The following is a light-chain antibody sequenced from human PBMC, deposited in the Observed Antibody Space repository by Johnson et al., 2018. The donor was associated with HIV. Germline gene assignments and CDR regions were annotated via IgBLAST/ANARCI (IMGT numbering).Light chain of an antibody. V-gene: IGLV1-51*02. Sequence: QSVLTQPPSVSAAPGQRVTISCSGSSSNIGSNYVSWYQQFPGAAPKLLIYEDNKRPSGIPDRFSGSKSGPSATLAITGLQTGDEADYYCGTWDNSLSTGGVFGTGTKVTVL. CDR1: SSNIGSNY. CDR2: EDN. CDR3: GTWDNSLSTGGV. J-gene: IGLJ1*01.